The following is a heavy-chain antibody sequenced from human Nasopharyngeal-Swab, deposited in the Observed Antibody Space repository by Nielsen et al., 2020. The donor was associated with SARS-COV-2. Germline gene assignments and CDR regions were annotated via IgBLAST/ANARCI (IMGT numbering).Heavy chain of an antibody. D-gene: IGHD3-10*01. CDR2: ISVNGAST. Sequence: GESLKISCVASGFIFSHYGMQWVRQAPGKGLEWVSSISVNGASTYYAGSVKGRFTISRDNSRNTLYLQLNSLRAEDTAIYYCAKRVAGKYYYMDVWGKGTTVTVSS. CDR1: GFIFSHYG. V-gene: IGHV3-23*01. CDR3: AKRVAGKYYYMDV. J-gene: IGHJ6*03.